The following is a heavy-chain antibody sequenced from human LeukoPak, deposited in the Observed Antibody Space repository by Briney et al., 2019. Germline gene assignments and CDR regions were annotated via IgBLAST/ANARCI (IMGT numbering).Heavy chain of an antibody. CDR3: ARDYGSGSYYLWFDP. D-gene: IGHD3-10*01. CDR1: GFTFSSYW. CDR2: IKQDGSEK. Sequence: PGGSLRLSCAASGFTFSSYWMSWVRQAPGKGLEWVANIKQDGSEKYYVDSVKGRFTISRDNAKNSLYLQMNSLRAEDTAVYYCARDYGSGSYYLWFDPWGQGTLVTVSS. V-gene: IGHV3-7*01. J-gene: IGHJ5*02.